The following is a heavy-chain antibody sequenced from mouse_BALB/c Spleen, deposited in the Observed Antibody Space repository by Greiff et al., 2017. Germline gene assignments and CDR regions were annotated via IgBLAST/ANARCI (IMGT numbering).Heavy chain of an antibody. V-gene: IGHV14-3*02. CDR1: GFNIKDTY. J-gene: IGHJ3*01. CDR2: IDPANGNT. Sequence: VHVKQSGAELVKPGASVTLSCTASGFNIKDTYMHWVKQRPEQGLEWIGRIDPANGNTKYDPKFQGKATITADTSSNTAYLQRSSLTSEDTAVYYCARGRVWWAYWGQGTLVTVSA. CDR3: ARGRVWWAY.